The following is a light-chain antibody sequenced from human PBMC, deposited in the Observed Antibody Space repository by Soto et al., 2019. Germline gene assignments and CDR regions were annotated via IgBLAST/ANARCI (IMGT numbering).Light chain of an antibody. CDR3: QQYGSSST. CDR1: QSVSSSY. J-gene: IGKJ4*01. CDR2: GAS. V-gene: IGKV3-20*01. Sequence: EIVMTQSPGTLFLSPGERATLSCRASQSVSSSYLAWYQQKPGQAPRLLIYGASSRATGIPDRFSGSGSGTDFTLTISRLEPEDFAVYYCQQYGSSSTFGGGTKVEIK.